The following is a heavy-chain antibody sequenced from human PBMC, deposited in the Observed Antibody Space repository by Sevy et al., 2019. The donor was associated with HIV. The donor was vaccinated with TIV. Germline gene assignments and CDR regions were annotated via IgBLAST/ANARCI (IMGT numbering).Heavy chain of an antibody. CDR3: VIGDTPRLTGSGTRLKDQSLNYFHF. CDR2: FVPEDGEI. J-gene: IGHJ4*02. D-gene: IGHD2-2*01. CDR1: GYTLSEVS. V-gene: IGHV1-24*01. Sequence: ASVKVSCKVPGYTLSEVSMHWVRQAPGKGLEWMGGFVPEDGEIVYAQNFQGRVTVAEDTLTDTAYLEVTNLRSEDTATYFCVIGDTPRLTGSGTRLKDQSLNYFHFCGQGTLVTVSS.